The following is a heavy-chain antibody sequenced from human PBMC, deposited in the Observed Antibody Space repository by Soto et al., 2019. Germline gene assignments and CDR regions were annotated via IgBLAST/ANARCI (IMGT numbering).Heavy chain of an antibody. CDR3: ARDFSRTTVTTSKHYYYGMDV. V-gene: IGHV3-30-3*01. D-gene: IGHD4-17*01. Sequence: GGSLSLSCAASGFTFNTYAMHWVRQAPGKGLEWVAVISYDGSNKYYEDSVKGRFTISRDNSKNTLYLQMNSLRAEDTAVYYCARDFSRTTVTTSKHYYYGMDVWGQGTTVTVSS. CDR2: ISYDGSNK. J-gene: IGHJ6*02. CDR1: GFTFNTYA.